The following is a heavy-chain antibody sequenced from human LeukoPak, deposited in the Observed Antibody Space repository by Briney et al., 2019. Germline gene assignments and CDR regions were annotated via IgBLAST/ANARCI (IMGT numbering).Heavy chain of an antibody. CDR1: GFTFCNSD. D-gene: IGHD1-14*01. CDR2: IGGSGSST. V-gene: IGHV3-23*01. CDR3: AKSRLTPHP. Sequence: GGSLRLSCAASGFTFCNSDMSWVRQAPGKGLEWVSAIGGSGSSTFYADSVKGRFTVSRDNSKSTLYLQMSSLRAEDTAVYYCAKSRLTPHPWGQGTLVTVSS. J-gene: IGHJ5*02.